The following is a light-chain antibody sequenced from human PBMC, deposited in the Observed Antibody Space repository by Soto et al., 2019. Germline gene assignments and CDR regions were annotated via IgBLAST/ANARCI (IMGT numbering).Light chain of an antibody. J-gene: IGKJ5*01. Sequence: EIVMTQSPATLSVSPGERATLSCRASQSVSSNLAWYQQKPGQAPRLLIYGASTRATGIPARFSGSGSGTEFTFTIGSLQSEDFAVYYCQQYNNWPPSTFGQGTRLEIK. CDR3: QQYNNWPPST. CDR1: QSVSSN. CDR2: GAS. V-gene: IGKV3-15*01.